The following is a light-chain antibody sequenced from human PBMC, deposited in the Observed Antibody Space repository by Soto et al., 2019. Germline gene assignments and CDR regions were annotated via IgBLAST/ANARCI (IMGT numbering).Light chain of an antibody. CDR1: SSNIGAGYN. CDR3: QPSDSGLSASV. Sequence: QSVLTQPPSVSGAPGQRVTISCTGSSSNIGAGYNVHWYQQLPGTAPKLLIYGNSNRPSGVPDRFSGSKSGTSAPLAITGLPAAEDAESYCQPSDSGLSASVFAGGAKLPVL. CDR2: GNS. J-gene: IGLJ3*02. V-gene: IGLV1-40*01.